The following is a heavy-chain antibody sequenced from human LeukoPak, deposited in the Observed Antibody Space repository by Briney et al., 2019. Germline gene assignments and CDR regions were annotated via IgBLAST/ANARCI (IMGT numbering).Heavy chain of an antibody. CDR1: GYTFTSYG. Sequence: ASVKVSCKASGYTFTSYGISWVRQAPGQGLEWMGWISAYNGNTNYAQKLQGRVTMTTDTSTSTAYMELRSLRSDETAVYYCARWGGDYYDSSGYYYGYWFDPWGQGTLVTVSS. CDR2: ISAYNGNT. V-gene: IGHV1-18*01. CDR3: ARWGGDYYDSSGYYYGYWFDP. J-gene: IGHJ5*02. D-gene: IGHD3-22*01.